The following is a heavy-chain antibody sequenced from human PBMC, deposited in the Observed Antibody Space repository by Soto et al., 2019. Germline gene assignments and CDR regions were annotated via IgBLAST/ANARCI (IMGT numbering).Heavy chain of an antibody. CDR1: RGTFSSYA. V-gene: IGHV1-69*01. CDR3: ARWNTAMVAYYYYGMDV. CDR2: IIPIFGTA. Sequence: KVSCKASRGTFSSYAISWVRQAPGQGLEWMGGIIPIFGTANYAQKFQGRVTITADESTSTAYMELSSLRSEDTAVYYCARWNTAMVAYYYYGMDVWGQGTTVTVS. D-gene: IGHD5-18*01. J-gene: IGHJ6*02.